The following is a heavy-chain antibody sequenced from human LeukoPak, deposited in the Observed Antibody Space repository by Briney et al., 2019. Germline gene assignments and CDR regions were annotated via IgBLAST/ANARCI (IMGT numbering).Heavy chain of an antibody. CDR3: ARINWLDP. CDR1: GFTFSSYE. CDR2: ISTSGTTI. V-gene: IGHV3-48*03. J-gene: IGHJ5*02. Sequence: GGSLRLSCAASGFTFSSYEMNWVRQAPGKGLEWVSYISTSGTTIYYAGSVKGRFTISRENAKKSLYLQMNSLRAEDTAVYYCARINWLDPWGQGTLVTVSS.